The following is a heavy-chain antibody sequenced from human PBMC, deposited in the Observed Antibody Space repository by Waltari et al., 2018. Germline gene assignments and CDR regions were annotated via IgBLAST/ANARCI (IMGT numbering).Heavy chain of an antibody. CDR2: IKDYGCST. CDR3: ALPVEHTSPPLDY. J-gene: IGHJ4*02. V-gene: IGHV3-74*01. Sequence: DVQLVESGGGLVQPGGSLRLSCAATGFTLSSHWMQWVRQAHGKGLVWVSRIKDYGCSTSYAAFVACLFTISRDSAKNTMYLEISSLRVDDTAVYYCALPVEHTSPPLDYWGQGTLVTVSS. D-gene: IGHD2-2*01. CDR1: GFTLSSHW.